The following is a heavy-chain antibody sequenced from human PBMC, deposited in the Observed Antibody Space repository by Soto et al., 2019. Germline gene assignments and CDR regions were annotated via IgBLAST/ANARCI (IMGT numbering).Heavy chain of an antibody. CDR1: GGTFSSYT. CDR3: ATTGPDCSSTSCYHVDY. Sequence: QVQLVQSGAEVKKPGSSVKVSCKASGGTFSSYTISWVRQAPGQGLEWMGRIIPILGIANYAQKFQGRVTITADKSTSTAYMELSSLRSEDTAVYYCATTGPDCSSTSCYHVDYWGQGTLVTVSS. V-gene: IGHV1-69*02. D-gene: IGHD2-2*01. J-gene: IGHJ4*02. CDR2: IIPILGIA.